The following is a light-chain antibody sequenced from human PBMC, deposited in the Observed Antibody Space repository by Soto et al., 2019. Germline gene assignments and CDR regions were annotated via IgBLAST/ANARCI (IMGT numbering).Light chain of an antibody. V-gene: IGKV1D-12*01. CDR1: QGISNW. CDR3: QQANSFPPA. Sequence: DIQMTQSPSSVSASIGDSVTITCRASQGISNWLAWYQQKPGKAPKLLIYAASILQSGVPSRFSGSGSGTDFTLTITGLQPEGFATYYFQQANSFPPAFGGGTKVEIK. J-gene: IGKJ4*01. CDR2: AAS.